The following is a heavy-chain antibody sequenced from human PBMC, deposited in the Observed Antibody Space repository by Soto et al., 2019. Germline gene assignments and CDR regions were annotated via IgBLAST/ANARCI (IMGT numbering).Heavy chain of an antibody. D-gene: IGHD2-8*02. CDR2: LWSNGITR. V-gene: IGHV3-33*01. CDR1: GFSLSRYG. Sequence: QVQVVESGGGVVQPGGSLRLSCTASGFSLSRYGLHWIRQAPGNGLEWVAGLWSNGITRSYADSVKGRFTISRDTSENMLYLQMNSLGAEDTAVYYCARDLSYWSLLIDHWGQGTLVTVSS. J-gene: IGHJ4*02. CDR3: ARDLSYWSLLIDH.